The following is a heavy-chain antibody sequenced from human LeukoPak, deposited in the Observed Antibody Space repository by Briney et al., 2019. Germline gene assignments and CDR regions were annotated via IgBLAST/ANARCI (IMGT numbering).Heavy chain of an antibody. D-gene: IGHD6-19*01. CDR3: ARDPVAGTNVY. Sequence: SVKVSCKASGGTFSSYAISWVRQAPGQGLELMGGITPIFGTANYAQKFQGRVTITADESTSTAYMELSSLRSEDTAVYYCARDPVAGTNVYWGQGTLVTVSS. CDR2: ITPIFGTA. CDR1: GGTFSSYA. V-gene: IGHV1-69*13. J-gene: IGHJ4*02.